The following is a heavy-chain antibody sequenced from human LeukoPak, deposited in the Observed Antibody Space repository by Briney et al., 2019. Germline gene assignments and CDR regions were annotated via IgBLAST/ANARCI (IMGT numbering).Heavy chain of an antibody. J-gene: IGHJ4*02. Sequence: GVSLRLSCAASGFTFSSYAMSWVRQAPGKGLEWVSAISGSGGSTYYADSVKGRFTISRDNSKNTLYLQMNSLRAEDTAVYHCAKDDDYGDYVDYWGQGTLVTVSS. D-gene: IGHD4-17*01. CDR1: GFTFSSYA. CDR2: ISGSGGST. V-gene: IGHV3-23*01. CDR3: AKDDDYGDYVDY.